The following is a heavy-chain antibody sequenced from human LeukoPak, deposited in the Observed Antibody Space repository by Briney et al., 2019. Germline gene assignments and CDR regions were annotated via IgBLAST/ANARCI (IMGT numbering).Heavy chain of an antibody. V-gene: IGHV3-7*01. CDR2: INQDGSEK. CDR1: GFTFSSYW. J-gene: IGHJ4*02. Sequence: GGSLRLSCAASGFTFSSYWMSWVRQAPGKGLEWVANINQDGSEKYYVDSVKGRFTISRDNAKNSLYLQMNSLRAEDTAVYFCARAAAGASRDYWGQGTLVTVSS. D-gene: IGHD6-13*01. CDR3: ARAAAGASRDY.